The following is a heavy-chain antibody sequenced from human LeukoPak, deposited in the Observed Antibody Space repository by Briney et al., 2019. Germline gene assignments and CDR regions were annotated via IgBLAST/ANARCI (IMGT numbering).Heavy chain of an antibody. D-gene: IGHD5-24*01. CDR1: GFMLSSNW. CDR3: AKEGRSLQTY. J-gene: IGHJ4*02. CDR2: IKEDGTET. Sequence: GGSLRLSCAASGFMLSSNWMSWVRLAPGKGLEWVANIKEDGTETYCVDSVKGRFTISRDNAKNSLYLQMNSLRVEDTAVYYCAKEGRSLQTYWGQGTLVTVSS. V-gene: IGHV3-7*03.